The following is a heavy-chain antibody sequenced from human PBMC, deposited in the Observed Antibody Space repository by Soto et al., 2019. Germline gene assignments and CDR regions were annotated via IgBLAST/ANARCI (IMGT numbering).Heavy chain of an antibody. CDR3: ARQSYDSSGYYIYYFEY. V-gene: IGHV5-51*01. D-gene: IGHD3-22*01. CDR2: IYPGDSDT. CDR1: GYSFTSYW. Sequence: GESLQISCKGSGYSFTSYWIGWVRQMPGKGLEWIGIIYPGDSDTRYSPSFQGQVTISADKSISTAYLQWSSLKASDTAMYYCARQSYDSSGYYIYYFEYWGKGTLVTVSS. J-gene: IGHJ4*02.